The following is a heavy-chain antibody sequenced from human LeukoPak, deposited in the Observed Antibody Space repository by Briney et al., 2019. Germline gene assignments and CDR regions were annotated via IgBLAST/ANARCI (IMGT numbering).Heavy chain of an antibody. D-gene: IGHD3-22*01. CDR2: MSTDGNTR. V-gene: IGHV3-30-3*01. CDR3: VREGEHYYDHSASFDY. Sequence: FSCAAPGFTFTAYLVNGVCQSPATGMACVAVMSTDGNTRFSADSVKGRFTISRDNSKNTLYLQMNSLRAEDTALYYCVREGEHYYDHSASFDYWGQGTLVTVSS. J-gene: IGHJ4*02. CDR1: GFTFTAYL.